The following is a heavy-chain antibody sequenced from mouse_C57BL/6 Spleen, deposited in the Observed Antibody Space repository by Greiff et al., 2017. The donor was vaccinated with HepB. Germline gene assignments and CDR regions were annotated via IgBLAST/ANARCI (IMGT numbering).Heavy chain of an antibody. CDR2: IDPSDSYT. D-gene: IGHD1-1*01. CDR1: GYTFTSYW. Sequence: QVQLQQPGAELVKPGASVKLSCKASGYTFTSYWMQWVKQRPGQGLEWIGEIDPSDSYTNYNQKFKGKATLTVDTSSSTAYMQLSSLTSEDSAVYYCARSDGSSYPFDYWGQGTTLTVSS. J-gene: IGHJ2*01. V-gene: IGHV1-50*01. CDR3: ARSDGSSYPFDY.